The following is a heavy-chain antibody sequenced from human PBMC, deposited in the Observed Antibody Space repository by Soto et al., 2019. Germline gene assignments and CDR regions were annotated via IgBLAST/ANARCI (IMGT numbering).Heavy chain of an antibody. Sequence: GASVKVSCKASGYTFTGYYMHWVRQAPGQGLEWMGWINAGNGNTKYSQKFQGRVTITRDTSASTAYMELSSLRSEDTAVYYCARLHDSSGYYRNWFDPWGQGTLVTVSS. V-gene: IGHV1-3*01. D-gene: IGHD3-22*01. CDR3: ARLHDSSGYYRNWFDP. CDR2: INAGNGNT. J-gene: IGHJ5*02. CDR1: GYTFTGYY.